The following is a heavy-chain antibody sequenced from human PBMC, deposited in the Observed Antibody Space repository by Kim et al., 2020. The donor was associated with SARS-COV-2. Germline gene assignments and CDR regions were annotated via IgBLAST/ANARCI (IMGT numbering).Heavy chain of an antibody. Sequence: GGSLRLSCAASGFTFSSYAMHWVRQAPGKGLEWVAVISYDGSNKYYADSVKGRFTISRDNSKNTLYLQMNSLRAEDTAVYYCARAFVFPSSGWLQIDYWGQGTLVTVSS. V-gene: IGHV3-30-3*01. D-gene: IGHD6-19*01. J-gene: IGHJ4*02. CDR3: ARAFVFPSSGWLQIDY. CDR2: ISYDGSNK. CDR1: GFTFSSYA.